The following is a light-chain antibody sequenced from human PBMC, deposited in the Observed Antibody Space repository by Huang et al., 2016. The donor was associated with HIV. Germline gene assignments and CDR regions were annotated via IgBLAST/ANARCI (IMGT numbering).Light chain of an antibody. CDR3: QQRSNRPPLT. Sequence: EIILTQSPATLSLSPGERATLSCRASQSVSSYLAWYQQKPGQAPRLLIYDASNRATGIPARFSGSGSETDFTLTSSSLEPEDFAVYYCQQRSNRPPLTFGGGTKVEIK. CDR2: DAS. CDR1: QSVSSY. V-gene: IGKV3-11*01. J-gene: IGKJ4*01.